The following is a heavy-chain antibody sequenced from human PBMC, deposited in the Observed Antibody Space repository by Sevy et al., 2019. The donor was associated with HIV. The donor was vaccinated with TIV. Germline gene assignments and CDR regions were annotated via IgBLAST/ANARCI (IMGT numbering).Heavy chain of an antibody. V-gene: IGHV3-7*01. CDR3: VRDWGYYDYVWGSYRASLDF. Sequence: GGSLRLSCAASGFTFDTYWMSWVRQAPGKGPEWMATIKQRGDEKHYVRSVKGRFTISRDNVKDSLYLQMNSLRAEETAIYYCVRDWGYYDYVWGSYRASLDFWGQGTLVTVSS. CDR1: GFTFDTYW. CDR2: IKQRGDEK. D-gene: IGHD3-16*02. J-gene: IGHJ4*02.